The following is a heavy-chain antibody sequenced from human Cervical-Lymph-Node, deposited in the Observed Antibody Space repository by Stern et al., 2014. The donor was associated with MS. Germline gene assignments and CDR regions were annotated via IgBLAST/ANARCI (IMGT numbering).Heavy chain of an antibody. D-gene: IGHD3-16*01. CDR1: GFIFSNYG. V-gene: IGHV3-30*18. CDR2: IAYDGSKI. CDR3: AKYVASEEDDCDT. Sequence: VQLVQSGGAVVQPGRSLRLSCAASGFIFSNYGMQWVRQAPGKGLEWVALIAYDGSKIDYADSVKGRFTISRDNSGNTLFLHMSSLRPDDTAVYFCAKYVASEEDDCDTWGRGTMVAVAP. J-gene: IGHJ3*02.